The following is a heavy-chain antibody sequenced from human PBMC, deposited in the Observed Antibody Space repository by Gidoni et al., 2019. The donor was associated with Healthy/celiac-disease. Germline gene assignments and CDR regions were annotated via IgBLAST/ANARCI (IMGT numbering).Heavy chain of an antibody. CDR2: IYTSGST. Sequence: QVQLQQSGPGLVKPSQTLSPTCTVSGGSISRGSSYWSCIRQPAGKGLEWIGRIYTSGSTNYNPSLKSRVTISVDTSKNQFSLKLSSVTAADTAVYYCARADSSIYYDSSAFDIWGQGTMVTVSS. CDR3: ARADSSIYYDSSAFDI. V-gene: IGHV4-61*02. J-gene: IGHJ3*02. CDR1: GGSISRGSSY. D-gene: IGHD3-22*01.